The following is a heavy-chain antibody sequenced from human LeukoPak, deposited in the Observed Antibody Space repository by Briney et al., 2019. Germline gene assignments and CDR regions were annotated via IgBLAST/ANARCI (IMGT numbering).Heavy chain of an antibody. CDR3: AKNVPRINLYAFDI. Sequence: GGSLRLSCASSGFSFSNYDMHWVREAPGKGLEWGAFIRYDGSEESYAASVKGRFTISSDYPRNTVYPLMNSLSTKDTGLYYCAKNVPRINLYAFDIWGQGTVVSVSS. D-gene: IGHD2-21*01. V-gene: IGHV3-30*02. CDR1: GFSFSNYD. J-gene: IGHJ3*02. CDR2: IRYDGSEE.